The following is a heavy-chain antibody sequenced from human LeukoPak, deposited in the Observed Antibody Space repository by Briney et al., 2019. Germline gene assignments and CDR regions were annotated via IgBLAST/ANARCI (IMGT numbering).Heavy chain of an antibody. V-gene: IGHV3-74*01. CDR2: LSGDGSNT. CDR3: TRDYYYSMDV. CDR1: GFAFSNHW. Sequence: GALSLSFAASGFAFSNHWMHWVRQAPGKGLVWVSRLSGDGSNTIYADSVKGRFTISRDNAKNTLYLQMNSLRAEDTAVYYCTRDYYYSMDVWGQGTTVTVSS. J-gene: IGHJ6*02.